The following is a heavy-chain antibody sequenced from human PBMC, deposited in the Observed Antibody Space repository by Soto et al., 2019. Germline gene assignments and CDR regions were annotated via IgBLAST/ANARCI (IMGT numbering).Heavy chain of an antibody. CDR2: INHSGST. Sequence: SETLSLTFGGYGGSFSGYYWSWIRQPPGQGLEWVGAINHSGSTNYNPSLKSRVTISVDTSKNQFSLKLSSVTAADTAVYYCARGRARYSSSSGYYYYYGMDVWGQGTTVS. CDR3: ARGRARYSSSSGYYYYYGMDV. CDR1: GGSFSGYY. D-gene: IGHD6-6*01. V-gene: IGHV4-34*01. J-gene: IGHJ6*02.